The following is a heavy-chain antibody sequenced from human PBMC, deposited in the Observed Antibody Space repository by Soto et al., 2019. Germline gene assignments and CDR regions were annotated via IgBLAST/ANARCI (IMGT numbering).Heavy chain of an antibody. J-gene: IGHJ5*02. CDR2: ISGSGGST. D-gene: IGHD3-22*01. Sequence: GGSLRLSCAASGFTFSSYAMSWVRQAPGKGLEWVSAISGSGGSTYYADSVKGRFTISRDNSKNTLYLQMNSLRAEDTAVYYCAKAYVVWNYYDSSGSPPWFDPWDQGTLVTVSS. V-gene: IGHV3-23*01. CDR3: AKAYVVWNYYDSSGSPPWFDP. CDR1: GFTFSSYA.